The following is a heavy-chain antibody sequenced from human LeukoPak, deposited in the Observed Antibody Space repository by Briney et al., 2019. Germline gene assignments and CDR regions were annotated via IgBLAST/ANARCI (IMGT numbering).Heavy chain of an antibody. CDR2: ISAYNGNT. Sequence: VASVKVSCKASGYTFTSYGISWVRQAPGQGLEWMGWISAYNGNTNYAQKLQGRVTMTTDTSTSTAYMELRSLRSDDTAVYYCARFRSGTRTTIFGVVTSLFDYWGQGTLVTVSS. D-gene: IGHD3-3*01. CDR3: ARFRSGTRTTIFGVVTSLFDY. J-gene: IGHJ4*02. V-gene: IGHV1-18*01. CDR1: GYTFTSYG.